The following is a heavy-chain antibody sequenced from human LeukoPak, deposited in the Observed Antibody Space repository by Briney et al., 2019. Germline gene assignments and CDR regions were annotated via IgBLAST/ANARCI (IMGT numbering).Heavy chain of an antibody. CDR1: GGSISSYY. J-gene: IGHJ4*02. CDR2: IYYSGST. CDR3: ARYRPDYYFDH. V-gene: IGHV4-59*08. Sequence: KPSETLSLTCTVSGGSISSYYWSWIRQPPGKGLEWIGYIYYSGSTNYNPSLKSRVTISVDTSKNQFSLKLSSVTAADTAVYYCARYRPDYYFDHWGQGTLVTVSS.